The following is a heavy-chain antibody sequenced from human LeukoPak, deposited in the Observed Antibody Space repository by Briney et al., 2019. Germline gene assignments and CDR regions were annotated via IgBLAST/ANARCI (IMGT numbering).Heavy chain of an antibody. Sequence: PSETLSLTCAVSGDSISSSNYYWGWIRQPPGKGLEWIGSIYYSGSTCYNPSLKSRVTIFVDTSKNQFSLKLGSVTAADTAVYYCARSRSSSWCHFDFWGQGTLVTVSS. D-gene: IGHD6-13*01. V-gene: IGHV4-39*01. CDR2: IYYSGST. CDR3: ARSRSSSWCHFDF. CDR1: GDSISSSNYY. J-gene: IGHJ4*02.